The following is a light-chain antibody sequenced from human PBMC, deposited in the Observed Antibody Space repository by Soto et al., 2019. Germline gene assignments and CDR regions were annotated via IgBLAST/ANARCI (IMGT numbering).Light chain of an antibody. V-gene: IGKV3-20*01. CDR2: DTS. J-gene: IGKJ5*01. CDR3: QQYGTSEII. CDR1: QSVSRF. Sequence: EIVLTQSPFTRSFSPWERSTLSFMASQSVSRFLAWYQVKPGQAPRLLIYDTSSRATGIPDRFSGSGSGTDFTLTTTRLEPEDFAVFYCQQYGTSEIIFGQGTRLEIK.